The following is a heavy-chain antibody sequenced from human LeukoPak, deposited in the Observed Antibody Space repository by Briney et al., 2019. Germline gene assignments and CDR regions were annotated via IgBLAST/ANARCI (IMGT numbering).Heavy chain of an antibody. V-gene: IGHV3-7*01. D-gene: IGHD2-15*01. CDR3: ARSYCSGGTCYERDY. CDR2: IKQDGSEK. CDR1: GFTFSSYS. Sequence: GGSLRLSCAASGFTFSSYSMSWVRQAPGKGLEWVAHIKQDGSEKYYVDSVKGRFTISRDNAKNSLYLQMNSLRAEDTAVYYCARSYCSGGTCYERDYWGQGTLVTVSS. J-gene: IGHJ4*02.